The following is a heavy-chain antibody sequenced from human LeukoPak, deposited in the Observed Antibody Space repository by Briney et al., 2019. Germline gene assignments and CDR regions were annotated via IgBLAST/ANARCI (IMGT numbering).Heavy chain of an antibody. CDR2: ISSSGSTI. CDR3: ARRFDWLSDY. J-gene: IGHJ4*02. D-gene: IGHD3-9*01. CDR1: GFTFSSYY. Sequence: GGSLRLSCAASGFTFSSYYMSWIRQAPGKGLEWVSYISSSGSTISYADSVKGRFTISRDNAKNSLSLQMNSLRAEDTAVYYCARRFDWLSDYWGQGTLVTVSS. V-gene: IGHV3-11*04.